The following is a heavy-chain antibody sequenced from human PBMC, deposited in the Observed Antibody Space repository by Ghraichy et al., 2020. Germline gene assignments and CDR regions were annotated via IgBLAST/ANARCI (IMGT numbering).Heavy chain of an antibody. CDR3: ARVMTSYCGGDCYSHYFDF. D-gene: IGHD2-21*02. V-gene: IGHV4-61*01. Sequence: SETLSLTCTVSGGSVSSGSHHWSWIRQPPGKGLEWIGSIYHTGSTNYNPSLKSRVTTSVDTSKNQFSLKLRTVTAADTAVYYCARVMTSYCGGDCYSHYFDFWGQGTLVTASS. CDR1: GGSVSSGSHH. J-gene: IGHJ4*02. CDR2: IYHTGST.